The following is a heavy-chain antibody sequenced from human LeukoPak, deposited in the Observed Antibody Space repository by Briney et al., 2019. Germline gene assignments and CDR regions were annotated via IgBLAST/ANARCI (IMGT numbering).Heavy chain of an antibody. Sequence: PGGSLRLSCAASGFIFSHYTMTWARQAPGKGLEWVSSINGSGDATKYADSVMGRFTISRDNSKNTVSLQMNSLRAEDTAVYYCAKSDCGSDGCKLLNYWGQGTLVIASS. CDR2: INGSGDAT. CDR3: AKSDCGSDGCKLLNY. V-gene: IGHV3-23*01. CDR1: GFIFSHYT. J-gene: IGHJ4*02. D-gene: IGHD2-21*01.